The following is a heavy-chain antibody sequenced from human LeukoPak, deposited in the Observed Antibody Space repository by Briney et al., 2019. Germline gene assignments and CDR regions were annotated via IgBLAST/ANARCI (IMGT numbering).Heavy chain of an antibody. J-gene: IGHJ4*02. D-gene: IGHD2-2*01. V-gene: IGHV1-2*02. CDR3: ARDWGEIVVVPAAISPFDY. CDR1: GYTFTGYY. CDR2: INPNSGGT. Sequence: ASVKVSCKASGYTFTGYYMHWVRQAPGQGLEWMGWINPNSGGTNYAQKFQGRVTMTRDTSISTAYMELSRLRSDDTAVYYCARDWGEIVVVPAAISPFDYWGQGTLVTVSS.